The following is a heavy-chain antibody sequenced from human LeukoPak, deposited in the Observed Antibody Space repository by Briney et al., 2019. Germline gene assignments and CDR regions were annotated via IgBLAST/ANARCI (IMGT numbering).Heavy chain of an antibody. D-gene: IGHD2-15*01. CDR3: AKDRDSGYFDC. CDR1: GFTFSSYG. J-gene: IGHJ4*02. CDR2: ISYDGSNK. V-gene: IGHV3-30*18. Sequence: GGSLRLSCAASGFTFSSYGMHWVRQAPGKGLEWVAVISYDGSNKYYADSVKGRFTISRDNSKNTLYLQMNSLRAEDTAVYYCAKDRDSGYFDCWGQGTLVTVSS.